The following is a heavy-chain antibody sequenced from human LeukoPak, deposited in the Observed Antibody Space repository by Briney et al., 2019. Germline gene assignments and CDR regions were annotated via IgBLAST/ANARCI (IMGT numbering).Heavy chain of an antibody. J-gene: IGHJ4*02. D-gene: IGHD5-18*01. CDR3: ARGAWIPEY. V-gene: IGHV3-7*04. Sequence: GGSLRLSCAVSGLNFSNYWMTWVRQAPGKGREWVANIQQDGSAKVYVDSVKGRFTISRDNAKNSLFLQMNSLRAEDTAVYYCARGAWIPEYWGQGALVTVSS. CDR2: IQQDGSAK. CDR1: GLNFSNYW.